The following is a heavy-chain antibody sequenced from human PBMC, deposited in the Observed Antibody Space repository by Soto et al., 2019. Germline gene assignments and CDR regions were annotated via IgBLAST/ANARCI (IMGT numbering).Heavy chain of an antibody. J-gene: IGHJ6*02. CDR2: IYHSGST. D-gene: IGHD6-13*01. CDR3: ARGFHDIAAAGDYYYYGMDV. V-gene: IGHV4-4*02. Sequence: SETLSLTCPVSGGSISSNWWSWVRQPPGKGLEWIGEIYHSGSTNYNPSLKSRVTISVDKSKNQFSLKLSSVTAADTAVYYCARGFHDIAAAGDYYYYGMDVWGQGTTVTVSS. CDR1: GGSISSNW.